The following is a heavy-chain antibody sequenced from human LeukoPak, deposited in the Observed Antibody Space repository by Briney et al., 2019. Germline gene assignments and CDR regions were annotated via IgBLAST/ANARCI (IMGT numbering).Heavy chain of an antibody. CDR3: ASHRSYYYYMDV. Sequence: SETLSLTCTVSGASISTYYWTWIRQSAGKGLEWIGHIYISGSTNYNPSLKSRVTMSVDTAKNQFSLKLSSVTAADTAVYYCASHRSYYYYMDVWGKGTTVTVSS. CDR1: GASISTYY. CDR2: IYISGST. J-gene: IGHJ6*03. V-gene: IGHV4-4*07.